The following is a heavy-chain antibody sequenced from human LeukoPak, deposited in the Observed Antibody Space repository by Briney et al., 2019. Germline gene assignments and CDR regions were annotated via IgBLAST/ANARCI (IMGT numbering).Heavy chain of an antibody. V-gene: IGHV3-11*04. CDR2: ISSSSSTI. Sequence: GGSLRLSCAASGFTFSDYHMSWIRQAPGKGLEWVSYISSSSSTIYYADSVKGRFTISRDNAKNSLYLQMNSLRAEDTAVYYCARREGYYDSSGFVSYFDYWGQGTLVTVSS. J-gene: IGHJ4*02. CDR1: GFTFSDYH. D-gene: IGHD3-22*01. CDR3: ARREGYYDSSGFVSYFDY.